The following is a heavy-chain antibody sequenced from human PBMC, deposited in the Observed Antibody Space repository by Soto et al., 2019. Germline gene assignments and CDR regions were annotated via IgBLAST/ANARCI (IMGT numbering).Heavy chain of an antibody. Sequence: YYTGSTYYSPSLKGRLTISVDPSKNQFSLKLTYVTAADTAMYYCARPKTIGAAAGKGWFDPWGQGTLVTVYS. V-gene: IGHV4-39*01. CDR2: YYTGST. J-gene: IGHJ5*02. CDR3: ARPKTIGAAAGKGWFDP. D-gene: IGHD6-13*01.